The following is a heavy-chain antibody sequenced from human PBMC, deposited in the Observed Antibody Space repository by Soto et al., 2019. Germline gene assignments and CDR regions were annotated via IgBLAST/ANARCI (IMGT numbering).Heavy chain of an antibody. CDR1: GVSIHRGEYY. CDR2: IFYNGDT. Sequence: VRLQESGPKLVMPSQTLSLTCSVSGVSIHRGEYYWSWIRQSPGMGLEWIGSIFYNGDTNYNPSLGSLVTMSVDTSKNQFFLDLQSVVAADTAVYFCAREGGDIVKVPYYWGQGNLITVSS. J-gene: IGHJ4*02. V-gene: IGHV4-30-4*01. D-gene: IGHD2-15*01. CDR3: AREGGDIVKVPYY.